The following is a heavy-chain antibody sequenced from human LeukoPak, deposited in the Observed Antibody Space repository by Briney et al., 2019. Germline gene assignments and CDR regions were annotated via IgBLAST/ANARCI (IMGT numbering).Heavy chain of an antibody. J-gene: IGHJ4*02. D-gene: IGHD5-18*01. CDR1: GYTFTGYY. CDR2: INPNSGGT. Sequence: ASVKVSCKASGYTFTGYYMHWVRQAPGQGLEWMGWINPNSGGTNYAQKFQGRVTMTRDTSISTAYMELNRLRSDDTAVYYCATRGYNYGSPFFDYWGQGTLVTVSS. V-gene: IGHV1-2*02. CDR3: ATRGYNYGSPFFDY.